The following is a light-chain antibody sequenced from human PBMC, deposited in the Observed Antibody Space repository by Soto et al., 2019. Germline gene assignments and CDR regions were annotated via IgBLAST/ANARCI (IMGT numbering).Light chain of an antibody. CDR2: KAS. V-gene: IGKV1-5*03. CDR1: ETINSW. CDR3: QHYDSYSSLT. J-gene: IGKJ4*01. Sequence: DIQMTQSPSTLSASVGDRVTITCRTSETINSWLAWYQQKPGIAPKLLIYKASTLESGVPSRFSGSGSGTEFTLTISSLQPDDFATYYCQHYDSYSSLTFAGGTKVEIK.